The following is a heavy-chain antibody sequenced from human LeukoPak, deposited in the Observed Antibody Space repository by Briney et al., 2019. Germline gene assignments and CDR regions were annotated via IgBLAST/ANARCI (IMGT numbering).Heavy chain of an antibody. CDR2: TRNKANSYTT. CDR3: ARAGAVAEGVFDY. V-gene: IGHV3-72*01. J-gene: IGHJ4*02. D-gene: IGHD6-19*01. Sequence: GGSLRLSCAASGFTFSDHYMDWVRQAPGKGLEWVGRTRNKANSYTTEYAASVKGRFTISRDDSKNSLYLQMNSLKTEDTAVYYCARAGAVAEGVFDYWGQGTLVTVSS. CDR1: GFTFSDHY.